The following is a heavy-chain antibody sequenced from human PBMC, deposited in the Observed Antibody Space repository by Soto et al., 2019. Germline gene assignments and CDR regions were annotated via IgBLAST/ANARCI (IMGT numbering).Heavy chain of an antibody. Sequence: GGSLRLSCAASGFTFSNAWMSWVRQAPGKGLEWVGRIKSKTDGGTTDYAAPVKGRFTISRDDSKNTRYLQMNSLKTEDTAVYYCTKRSATYYYYYMDIWGKGTTVTVSS. CDR1: GFTFSNAW. CDR2: IKSKTDGGTT. J-gene: IGHJ6*03. D-gene: IGHD2-15*01. CDR3: TKRSATYYYYYMDI. V-gene: IGHV3-15*01.